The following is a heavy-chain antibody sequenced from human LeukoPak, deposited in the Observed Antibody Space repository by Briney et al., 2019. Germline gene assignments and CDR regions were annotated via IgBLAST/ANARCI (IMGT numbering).Heavy chain of an antibody. V-gene: IGHV4-59*10. Sequence: SETLSLTCAVYGGSFSGYYWSWIRQPPGKGLEWIGRIYTSGSTSYNPSLKSRVTMSVDTSKNQFSLKLSSVTAADTAVYYCARDSSGWYYFDYWGQGTLVTVSS. CDR3: ARDSSGWYYFDY. CDR1: GGSFSGYY. D-gene: IGHD6-19*01. CDR2: IYTSGST. J-gene: IGHJ4*02.